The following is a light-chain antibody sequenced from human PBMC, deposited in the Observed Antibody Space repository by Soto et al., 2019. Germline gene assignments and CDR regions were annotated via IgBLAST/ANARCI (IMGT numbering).Light chain of an antibody. CDR1: SSNIGAGYD. CDR3: QSYDSSLSGSWV. V-gene: IGLV1-40*01. CDR2: GNS. J-gene: IGLJ1*01. Sequence: QSVLTQPPSVSGAPGQRVTISCTGSSSNIGAGYDVHWYQQLPGTAPKLLIYGNSNRPSGVPDRFSGSKSGTSASLAITGLQAEDEADCYCQSYDSSLSGSWVFGTGTKLTVL.